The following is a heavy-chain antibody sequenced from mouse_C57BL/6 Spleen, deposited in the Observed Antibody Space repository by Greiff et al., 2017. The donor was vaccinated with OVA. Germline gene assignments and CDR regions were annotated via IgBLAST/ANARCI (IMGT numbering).Heavy chain of an antibody. CDR2: INYDGSST. V-gene: IGHV5-16*01. D-gene: IGHD1-1*01. Sequence: EVKLMESEGGLVQPGSSMKLSCTASGFTFSDYYMAWVRQVPEKGLEWVANINYDGSSTYYLDSLNSRFIISRDNAKNILYLQMSSLKSEDTATYYCAREGYGSSYDWYFDVWGTGTTVTVSS. CDR3: AREGYGSSYDWYFDV. CDR1: GFTFSDYY. J-gene: IGHJ1*03.